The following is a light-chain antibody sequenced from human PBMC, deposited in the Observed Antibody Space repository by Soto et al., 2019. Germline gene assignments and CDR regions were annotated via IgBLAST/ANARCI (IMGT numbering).Light chain of an antibody. V-gene: IGLV2-8*01. J-gene: IGLJ2*01. Sequence: QSVLTQPASVSGSPGQSITISCTGSTSDVGGYNYVSWYQQHPGKTPKLMIYEVSYRPSGVPDRFSGSKSGNRASLAVSGLQTEDEADYYCSSYAGNNNVIFGGGTKLTVL. CDR3: SSYAGNNNVI. CDR2: EVS. CDR1: TSDVGGYNY.